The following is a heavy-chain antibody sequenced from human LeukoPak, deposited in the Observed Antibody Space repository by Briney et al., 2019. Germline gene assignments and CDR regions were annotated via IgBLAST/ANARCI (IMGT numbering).Heavy chain of an antibody. Sequence: SETLSLTCAVYGGSFSGYYWSWIRQPPGKGLEWIGEINHSGSTNYNPSLKSRVTISVDTSKNQFSLKLSSVTAADTAVYYCASSYYYDSSGYSLYWGQGTLVTVSS. J-gene: IGHJ4*02. CDR1: GGSFSGYY. CDR2: INHSGST. CDR3: ASSYYYDSSGYSLY. D-gene: IGHD3-22*01. V-gene: IGHV4-34*01.